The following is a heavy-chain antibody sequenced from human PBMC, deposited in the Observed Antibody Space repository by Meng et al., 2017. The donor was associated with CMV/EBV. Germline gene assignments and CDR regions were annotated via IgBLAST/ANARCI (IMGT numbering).Heavy chain of an antibody. CDR3: ARIPDQSPGEDY. J-gene: IGHJ4*02. CDR2: INPNSGGT. CDR1: GYTFTGYY. V-gene: IGHV1-2*02. D-gene: IGHD3-10*01. Sequence: SCKASGYTFTGYYMHWVRQAPGQGLEWMGWINPNSGGTNYAQKFQGRVTMTRDTSISTAYMELSRLRSDDTAVYYCARIPDQSPGEDYWGQGTLVTVSS.